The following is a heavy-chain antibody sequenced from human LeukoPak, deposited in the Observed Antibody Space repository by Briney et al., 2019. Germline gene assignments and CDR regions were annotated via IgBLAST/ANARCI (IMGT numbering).Heavy chain of an antibody. CDR3: ARKDYFDY. J-gene: IGHJ4*02. CDR1: GFTFSSYE. CDR2: ISSSGSPI. V-gene: IGHV3-48*03. Sequence: GGSLRLSRAASGFTFSSYEMNWVRQAPGKGLEWVSYISSSGSPIYYADSVKGRFTISRDNAKNSLYLQMNSLRAEDTAVYYCARKDYFDYWGQGTLVTVSS.